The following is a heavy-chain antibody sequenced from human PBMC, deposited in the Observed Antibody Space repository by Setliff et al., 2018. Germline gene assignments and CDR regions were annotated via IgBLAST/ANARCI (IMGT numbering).Heavy chain of an antibody. CDR2: IYYSGST. V-gene: IGHV4-39*02. Sequence: SETLSLTCRVSGGSISSGNYYWGLIRQPPGKGLEWVATIYYSGSTYSNPSLKSRLIISVDAPDNQFSVKLSSVTAADTAVYFCARDTPHDPVSSNWYRNWFDPWGQGILVTVS. D-gene: IGHD6-13*01. J-gene: IGHJ5*02. CDR3: ARDTPHDPVSSNWYRNWFDP. CDR1: GGSISSGNYY.